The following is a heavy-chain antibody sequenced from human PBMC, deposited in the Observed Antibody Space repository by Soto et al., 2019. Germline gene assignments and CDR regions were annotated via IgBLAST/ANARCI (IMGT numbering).Heavy chain of an antibody. CDR1: ASTFTHYR. D-gene: IGHD4-17*01. CDR3: ARTTVTASYYYMDV. J-gene: IGHJ6*03. CDR2: ISTYNGNT. V-gene: IGHV1-18*01. Sequence: NRSSDPTASTFTHYRFTWLHHSPGQGLEWLGWISTYNGNTKYAQKVQGRLTMTTDTSTSTANMELTSLRSDDTALYYCARTTVTASYYYMDVWGKGSTVTVSS.